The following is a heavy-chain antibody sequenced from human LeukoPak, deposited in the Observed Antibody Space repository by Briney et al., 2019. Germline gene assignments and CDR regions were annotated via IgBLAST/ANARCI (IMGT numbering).Heavy chain of an antibody. CDR3: ASQICSSSSCYLYFDY. Sequence: GSVKVSCKASGYTFTGYYMHWVRQAPGQGLEWMGWINPNSGGTNYAQKFQGRVTMTRDTSISTVYMELSRLRSDDTAVYYCASQICSSSSCYLYFDYWGQGTLVTVSS. D-gene: IGHD2-2*01. V-gene: IGHV1-2*02. CDR1: GYTFTGYY. J-gene: IGHJ4*02. CDR2: INPNSGGT.